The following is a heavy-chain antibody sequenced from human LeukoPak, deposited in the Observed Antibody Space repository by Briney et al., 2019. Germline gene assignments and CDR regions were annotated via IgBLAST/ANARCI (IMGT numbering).Heavy chain of an antibody. V-gene: IGHV1-18*01. CDR2: ISAYNGNT. D-gene: IGHD2-2*01. CDR1: GYTFTSYG. J-gene: IGHJ6*03. CDR3: ARGSRRIYYYYMDV. Sequence: ASVKVSCKASGYTFTSYGISWVRQAPGQGLEWMGWISAYNGNTNYAQKLQGRVTMTTDTSTSTAYMELRSLRSEDTAVYYCARGSRRIYYYYMDVWGKGTTVTISS.